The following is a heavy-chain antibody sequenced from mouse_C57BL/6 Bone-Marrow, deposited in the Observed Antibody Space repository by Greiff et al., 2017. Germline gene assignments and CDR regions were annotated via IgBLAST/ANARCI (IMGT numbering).Heavy chain of an antibody. CDR2: MHPNGGSP. CDR1: GYTFTNYW. Sequence: QVQLQQPGAELVKPGASVKLSCKASGYTFTNYWMHWVKQRPGQGLEWIGMMHPNGGSPDYNEKFKSEATLSVDKSSRTAYMELSSLTSEDSAVYYCARSYDYDDYTMDYWGQGTS. V-gene: IGHV1-64*01. J-gene: IGHJ4*01. CDR3: ARSYDYDDYTMDY. D-gene: IGHD2-4*01.